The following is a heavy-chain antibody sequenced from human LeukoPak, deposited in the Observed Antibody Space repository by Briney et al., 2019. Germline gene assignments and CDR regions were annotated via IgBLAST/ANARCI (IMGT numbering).Heavy chain of an antibody. CDR3: AKDPVGGYYDSSGYYFDY. Sequence: GGSLRLSCAASGFTFSDYYMSWIRQAPGKGLEWVSYISSSGSTIYYADSVKGRFTISRDNAKNSLYLQMNSLRAEDTAVYYCAKDPVGGYYDSSGYYFDYWGQGTLVTVSS. J-gene: IGHJ4*02. CDR2: ISSSGSTI. D-gene: IGHD3-22*01. V-gene: IGHV3-11*01. CDR1: GFTFSDYY.